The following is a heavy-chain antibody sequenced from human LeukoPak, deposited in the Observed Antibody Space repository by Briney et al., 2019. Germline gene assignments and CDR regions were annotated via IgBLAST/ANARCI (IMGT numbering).Heavy chain of an antibody. D-gene: IGHD6-19*01. CDR1: GFTFSSHG. Sequence: GGSLRLSCAVPGFTFSSHGMNWVRQAPGKGLEWVALIWYDGSQTHYADSVKGRFTISRDNSKNMLYLQMNSLRVEDTAVYYCARHYISGWYDYWGQGTLVTVSS. V-gene: IGHV3-33*01. CDR3: ARHYISGWYDY. J-gene: IGHJ4*02. CDR2: IWYDGSQT.